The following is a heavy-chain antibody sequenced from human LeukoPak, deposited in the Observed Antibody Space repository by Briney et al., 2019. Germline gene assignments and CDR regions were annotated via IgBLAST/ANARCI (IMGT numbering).Heavy chain of an antibody. V-gene: IGHV4-39*07. D-gene: IGHD6-13*01. J-gene: IGHJ4*02. CDR3: ARGQHPPLGQFDY. Sequence: SSETLSLTCTVSGGSISSSSYYWGWIRQPPGKGLEWIGSIYYSGSTNYNPSLKSRVTISVDTSKNQFSLKLSSVTAADTAVYYCARGQHPPLGQFDYWGQGTLVTVSS. CDR2: IYYSGST. CDR1: GGSISSSSYY.